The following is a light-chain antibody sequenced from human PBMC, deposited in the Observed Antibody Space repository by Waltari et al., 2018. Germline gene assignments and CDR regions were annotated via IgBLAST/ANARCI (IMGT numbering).Light chain of an antibody. J-gene: IGKJ5*01. CDR2: DAS. V-gene: IGKV3-11*01. CDR1: QSINRN. Sequence: EVVLTQSPATLSLSPGEGATLPCRASQSINRNLAWYQQKPGQAPRLLMYDASNRATGIPDRFSGSGSGTDFTLTITRLEPEDFAVYYCQQRTDGLTFGQGTRLEIK. CDR3: QQRTDGLT.